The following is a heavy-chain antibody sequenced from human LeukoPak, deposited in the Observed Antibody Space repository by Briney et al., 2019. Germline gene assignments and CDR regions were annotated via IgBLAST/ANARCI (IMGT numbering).Heavy chain of an antibody. J-gene: IGHJ6*02. CDR2: INHSGST. CDR3: ARVSYITMIVVVMDYGMDV. CDR1: GVSFSGYY. D-gene: IGHD3-22*01. V-gene: IGHV4-34*01. Sequence: SETLSLTCAVYGVSFSGYYWSWIRQPPGKGLEWIGEINHSGSTNYNPSLKSRVTISVDTSKNQFSLKLSSVTAADTAVYYCARVSYITMIVVVMDYGMDVWGQGTTVTVSS.